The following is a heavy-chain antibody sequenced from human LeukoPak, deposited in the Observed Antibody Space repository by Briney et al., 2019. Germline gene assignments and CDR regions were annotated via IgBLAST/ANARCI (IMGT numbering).Heavy chain of an antibody. V-gene: IGHV4-59*01. CDR3: ARVKYFTFDY. Sequence: PSETLSLTCTVSGGSISSYYWSWIRQPPGKELEWIGYIYYSGSTNYNPSLKSRVTISVDTSKNQFSLKLSSVTAADTAVYYCARVKYFTFDYWGQGTLVTVSS. CDR1: GGSISSYY. D-gene: IGHD3-10*01. CDR2: IYYSGST. J-gene: IGHJ4*02.